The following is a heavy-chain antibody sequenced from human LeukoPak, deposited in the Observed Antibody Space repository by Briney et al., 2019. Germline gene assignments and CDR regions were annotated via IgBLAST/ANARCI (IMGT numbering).Heavy chain of an antibody. CDR1: GFTFSSYA. J-gene: IGHJ6*02. V-gene: IGHV3-30*04. Sequence: PGGSLRLSCAASGFTFSSYAMHWVRQAPGKGLEWVAVTSYDGNNKYPADSVEGRFTISRDNSKNTLYLQMNSLGAEDTAVYYCAREAKGIAVAGGPYYYGMDVWGQGTTVTVSS. D-gene: IGHD6-19*01. CDR2: TSYDGNNK. CDR3: AREAKGIAVAGGPYYYGMDV.